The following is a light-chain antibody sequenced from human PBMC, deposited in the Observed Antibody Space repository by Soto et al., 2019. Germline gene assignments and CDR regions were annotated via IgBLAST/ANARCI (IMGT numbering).Light chain of an antibody. V-gene: IGKV1-39*01. Sequence: QMNQAPTPLSASVKSRGNITCRASQSISNHLNWYQQKPGKAPKLLIFAASSLQSGVPSRFSGSRSGPDFTLTISSLQPEDFATYYCQQSYSSPPTFGQGTKVDIK. J-gene: IGKJ1*01. CDR1: QSISNH. CDR2: AAS. CDR3: QQSYSSPPT.